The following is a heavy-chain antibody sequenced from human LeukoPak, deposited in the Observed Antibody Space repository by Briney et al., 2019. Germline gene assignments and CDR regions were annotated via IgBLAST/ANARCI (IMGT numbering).Heavy chain of an antibody. CDR3: AIDYYDTSFDY. V-gene: IGHV3-48*03. D-gene: IGHD3-22*01. CDR1: GFTFSSYE. CDR2: ISSSGSTI. Sequence: GGSLRLSCAASGFTFSSYEMNWVRQAPGKGLEWVSYISSSGSTIYYADSVKGRFTISRDNAKNSLYLQMNSLRAEDTAVYYCAIDYYDTSFDYWGQGTLVTVSS. J-gene: IGHJ4*02.